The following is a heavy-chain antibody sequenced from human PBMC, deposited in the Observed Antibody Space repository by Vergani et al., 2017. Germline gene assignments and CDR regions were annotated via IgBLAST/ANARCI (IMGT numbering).Heavy chain of an antibody. V-gene: IGHV3-23*01. Sequence: EVQLLESGGGLVQPGGSLRLSCAASGFPFSSYAMSWVRQAPGKGLEWVSAISGSGGSTYYADSVKGRFTISRDNSKNTLYLQMNSLRAEDTAVYYCAKAKVLLWFGELSFDYWGQGTLVTVSS. CDR2: ISGSGGST. D-gene: IGHD3-10*01. J-gene: IGHJ4*02. CDR3: AKAKVLLWFGELSFDY. CDR1: GFPFSSYA.